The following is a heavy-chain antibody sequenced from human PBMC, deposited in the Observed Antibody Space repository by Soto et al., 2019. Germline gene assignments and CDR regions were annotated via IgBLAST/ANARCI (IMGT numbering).Heavy chain of an antibody. CDR3: AKALAAAAGYYYYYGMDV. D-gene: IGHD6-13*01. CDR1: GFTFSSYA. V-gene: IGHV3-23*01. Sequence: GGSLRLSCAASGFTFSSYAMSWVRQAPGTGLEWVSAISGSGGSTYYADSVKGRFTISRDNSKNTLYLQMNSLRAEDTAVYYCAKALAAAAGYYYYYGMDVWGQGTTVTVSS. J-gene: IGHJ6*02. CDR2: ISGSGGST.